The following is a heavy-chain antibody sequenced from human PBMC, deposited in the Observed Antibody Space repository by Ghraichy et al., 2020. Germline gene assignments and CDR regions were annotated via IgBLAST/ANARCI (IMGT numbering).Heavy chain of an antibody. CDR3: ARGYDTPLYGMDV. J-gene: IGHJ6*02. CDR2: INHSGST. D-gene: IGHD3-22*01. V-gene: IGHV4-34*01. CDR1: GVSFSDYY. Sequence: SQTLSLTCAASGVSFSDYYWTWIRQPPGKGPEWIGEINHSGSTNYNPSLKSRVIISVDTSKNQFSLKLSSVTAADTAVYYCARGYDTPLYGMDVWGQGTTVTVSS.